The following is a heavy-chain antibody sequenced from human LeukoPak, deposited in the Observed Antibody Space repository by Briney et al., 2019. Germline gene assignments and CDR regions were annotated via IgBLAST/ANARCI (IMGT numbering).Heavy chain of an antibody. CDR3: ARVFFIGQCCGGDCYSYYFDY. D-gene: IGHD2-21*02. CDR1: GYTFTSYG. V-gene: IGHV1-18*01. Sequence: ASVTVSCKASGYTFTSYGISWVRQAPGQGFEWMGWISAYNGNTNYAQKLQGRVTMTTDTSTSTAYMELRSLRSDDTAVYYCARVFFIGQCCGGDCYSYYFDYWGQGTLVTVSS. J-gene: IGHJ4*02. CDR2: ISAYNGNT.